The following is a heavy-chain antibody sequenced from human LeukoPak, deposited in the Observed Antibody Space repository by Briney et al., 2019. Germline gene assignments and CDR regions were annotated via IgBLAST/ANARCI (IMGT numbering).Heavy chain of an antibody. CDR2: ISYSGST. D-gene: IGHD2-15*01. V-gene: IGHV4-59*01. Sequence: SETLSLTCTVSGASIKSNYWSWIRQPPGKGLEWIGYISYSGSTNYNPSLKSRVTISVDPSKNQFSLNLGSVTAADTAVYYCANMRWNYPAFWGQGTLVTVSS. CDR1: GASIKSNY. J-gene: IGHJ4*02. CDR3: ANMRWNYPAF.